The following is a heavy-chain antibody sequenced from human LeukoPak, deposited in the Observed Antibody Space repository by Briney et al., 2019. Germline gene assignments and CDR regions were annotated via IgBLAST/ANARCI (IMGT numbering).Heavy chain of an antibody. V-gene: IGHV5-51*01. D-gene: IGHD6-19*01. CDR2: IYPGDSDT. Sequence: GESLKISFKGSGYRFTSYWIGWVRQMPGKGLEWMGIIYPGDSDTRYSPSFQGQVTISADKSIRTAYLQWSSLKASDTAMYYCATWSSGWYRNWFDPWGQGTLVTVSS. CDR3: ATWSSGWYRNWFDP. CDR1: GYRFTSYW. J-gene: IGHJ5*02.